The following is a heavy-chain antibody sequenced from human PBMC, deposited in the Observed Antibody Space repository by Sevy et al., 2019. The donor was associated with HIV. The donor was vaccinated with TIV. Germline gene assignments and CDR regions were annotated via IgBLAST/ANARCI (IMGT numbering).Heavy chain of an antibody. Sequence: GGSRLSCAASGFDFSSYPMHWVRQAPGKGLEWVSVIAYDESTKYYGDSVRGRFTISRDNSKNTLYLQMNSLREEDTGVYYCARQGSSWTFDPWGQGTLVTVSS. D-gene: IGHD6-13*01. CDR2: IAYDESTK. J-gene: IGHJ5*02. CDR1: GFDFSSYP. V-gene: IGHV3-30-3*01. CDR3: ARQGSSWTFDP.